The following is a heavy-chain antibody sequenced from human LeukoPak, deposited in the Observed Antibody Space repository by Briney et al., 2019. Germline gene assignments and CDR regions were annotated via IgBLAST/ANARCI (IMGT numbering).Heavy chain of an antibody. CDR1: GFTFSNAW. Sequence: GGSLRLSCAASGFTFSNAWMSWVRQAPGKGLEWVGHIKSKTDGGTTDYAAPVKGRFTISRDDSKNTLYLQMNSLKTEDTAVYYCTTDMLRGYSYGLLTSSRWGQGTLVTVSS. CDR2: IKSKTDGGTT. D-gene: IGHD5-18*01. CDR3: TTDMLRGYSYGLLTSSR. V-gene: IGHV3-15*01. J-gene: IGHJ4*02.